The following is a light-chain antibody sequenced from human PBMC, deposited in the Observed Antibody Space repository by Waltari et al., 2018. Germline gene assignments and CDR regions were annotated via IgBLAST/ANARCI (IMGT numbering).Light chain of an antibody. CDR1: STTLTNY. J-gene: IGLJ3*02. CDR2: NDY. Sequence: QSVLTQPPSASGAPGQEVSISCSGGSTTLTNYVFWYQQFPGTAPKLIVYNDYERPSGVPDRFSASKSGTSASLAISGLRSDDEADYYCATWDDSLNGWVFGGGTKLTVL. V-gene: IGLV1-47*02. CDR3: ATWDDSLNGWV.